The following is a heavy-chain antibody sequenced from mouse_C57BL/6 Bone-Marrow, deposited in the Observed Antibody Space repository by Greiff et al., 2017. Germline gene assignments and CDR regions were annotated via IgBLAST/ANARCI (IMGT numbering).Heavy chain of an antibody. V-gene: IGHV5-17*01. CDR2: ISSGSSTI. J-gene: IGHJ2*01. CDR1: GFTFSDYG. Sequence: EVKLMESGGGLVKPGGSLKLSCAASGFTFSDYGMHWVRQAPEKGLEWVAYISSGSSTIYYAATVKGRFTISRDNAKNTLFLQMTSLRSEDTAMYYCVYYDYDEDDYWGQGTTLTVSS. CDR3: VYYDYDEDDY. D-gene: IGHD2-4*01.